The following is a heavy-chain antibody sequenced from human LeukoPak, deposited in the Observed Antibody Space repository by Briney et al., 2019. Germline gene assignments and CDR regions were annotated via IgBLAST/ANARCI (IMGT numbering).Heavy chain of an antibody. CDR2: IYYSGST. V-gene: IGHV4-39*07. CDR1: GGSISSSSYY. CDR3: ARVGYGDYF. Sequence: SETLSLTCTVSGGSISSSSYYWGWIRQPPGKGLEWIGSIYYSGSTYYNPSLKSRVTISVDTSKNQFSLKLSSVTAADTAVYYCARVGYGDYFWGQGTLVTVSS. D-gene: IGHD4-17*01. J-gene: IGHJ4*02.